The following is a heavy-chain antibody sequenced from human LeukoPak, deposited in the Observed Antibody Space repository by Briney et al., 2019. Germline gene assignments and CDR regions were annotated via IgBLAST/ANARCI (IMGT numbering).Heavy chain of an antibody. D-gene: IGHD6-13*01. J-gene: IGHJ4*02. CDR1: GFTVSSNY. V-gene: IGHV3-53*01. CDR2: IYSGGST. CDR3: ARYSSSWYSPFDY. Sequence: GGSLRLSCAASGFTVSSNYMSWVRQAPGKGLEWGSVIYSGGSTYYADSVKGRFTISRDNSKNTLYLQMNNLRAEDTAVYYCARYSSSWYSPFDYWGQGTLVTVSS.